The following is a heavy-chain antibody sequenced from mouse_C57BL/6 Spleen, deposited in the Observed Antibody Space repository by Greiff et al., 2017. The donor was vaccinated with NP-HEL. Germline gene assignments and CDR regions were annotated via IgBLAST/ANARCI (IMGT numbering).Heavy chain of an antibody. Sequence: VQLQQSGAELVRPGASVKLSCTASGFNIKDDYMHWVKQRPEQGLEWIGWIDPENGDTEYASKFQGKATITADTSSNTAYLQLSSLTSEDTAVYYCFPNWDGFAYWGQGTLVTVSA. CDR3: FPNWDGFAY. V-gene: IGHV14-4*01. J-gene: IGHJ3*01. D-gene: IGHD4-1*01. CDR2: IDPENGDT. CDR1: GFNIKDDY.